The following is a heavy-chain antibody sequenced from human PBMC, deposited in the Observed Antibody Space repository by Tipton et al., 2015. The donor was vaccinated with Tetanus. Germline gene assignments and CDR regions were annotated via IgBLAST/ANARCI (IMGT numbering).Heavy chain of an antibody. V-gene: IGHV4-34*01. CDR3: ARGRRIQLWNDAFDI. CDR2: SNHSGST. CDR1: GASISNFY. D-gene: IGHD5-18*01. J-gene: IGHJ3*02. Sequence: TLSLTCTVSGASISNFYWSWIRQPPGKGLEWIGESNHSGSTNYSPSLKSRVTISVDTSKNLFSLKLSSVTAADTAVYYCARGRRIQLWNDAFDIWGQGTMVTVSS.